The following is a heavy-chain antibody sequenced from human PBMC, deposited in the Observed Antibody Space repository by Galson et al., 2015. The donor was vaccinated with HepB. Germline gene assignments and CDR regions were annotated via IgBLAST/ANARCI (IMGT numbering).Heavy chain of an antibody. CDR3: ARLAYSYGPYYFDY. CDR1: GFTVSSNY. D-gene: IGHD5-18*01. CDR2: IYSGGST. Sequence: SLRLSCAASGFTVSSNYMSWVRQAPGKGLEWVSVIYSGGSTYYADSVRGRFTISRHNSKNTLYLQMNSLRPEDTAVYYCARLAYSYGPYYFDYWGQGTLVTVSS. J-gene: IGHJ4*02. V-gene: IGHV3-53*04.